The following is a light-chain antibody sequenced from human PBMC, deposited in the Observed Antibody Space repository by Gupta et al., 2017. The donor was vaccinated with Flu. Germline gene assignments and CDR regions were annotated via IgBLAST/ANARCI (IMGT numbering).Light chain of an antibody. V-gene: IGKV3-15*01. CDR3: QQFNNWAWT. CDR1: QSVSSN. CDR2: GAS. J-gene: IGKJ1*01. Sequence: EIVMTQSPATLSVSPGERATLSCRASQSVSSNLAWYQQKPGQAPRLLIYGASTRATGVPARFSGSGSGTEFTLTINSLLSEDFAVYYCQQFNNWAWTFGRGTKVEIK.